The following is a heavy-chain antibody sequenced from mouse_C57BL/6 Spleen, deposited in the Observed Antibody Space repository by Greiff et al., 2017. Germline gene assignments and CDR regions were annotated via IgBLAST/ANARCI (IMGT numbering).Heavy chain of an antibody. V-gene: IGHV3-6*01. CDR1: GYSITSGYY. Sequence: EVKLLESGPGLVKPSQSLSLTCSVSGYSITSGYYWNWIRQSPGNKLEWMGYISYDGSNNYNPSLKNRISITLDTSTNQFFLKLNSVTTEDTATYYCARVNYSNYCAMDYWGQGTSVTVSS. CDR2: ISYDGSN. D-gene: IGHD2-5*01. J-gene: IGHJ4*01. CDR3: ARVNYSNYCAMDY.